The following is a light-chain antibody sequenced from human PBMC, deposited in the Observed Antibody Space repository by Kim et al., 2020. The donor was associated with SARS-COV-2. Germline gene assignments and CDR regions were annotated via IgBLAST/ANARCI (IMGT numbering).Light chain of an antibody. CDR1: SSDVGSYNL. CDR3: CSCAGSSTYVV. CDR2: EVS. V-gene: IGLV2-23*02. Sequence: SCTISCTGTSSDVGSYNLVSWYQQHPGKAPKLMIYEVSKRPSGVSNRFSGSKSGNTASLTISGLQAEDEADYYCCSCAGSSTYVVFGGGTQLTVL. J-gene: IGLJ2*01.